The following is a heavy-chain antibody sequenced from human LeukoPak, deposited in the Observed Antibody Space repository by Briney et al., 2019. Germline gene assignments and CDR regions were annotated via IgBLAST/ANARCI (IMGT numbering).Heavy chain of an antibody. J-gene: IGHJ1*01. Sequence: GGSLRLSCAASGFTFSSYWMHWVRQPPGKGLVWLSRISTDGRSTNYADSVKGRFTISRDNAKNSLYLQMNSLRAEDTAVYYCARTIAVAGFRYFQHWGQGTLVTVSS. CDR2: ISTDGRST. CDR1: GFTFSSYW. D-gene: IGHD6-19*01. CDR3: ARTIAVAGFRYFQH. V-gene: IGHV3-74*01.